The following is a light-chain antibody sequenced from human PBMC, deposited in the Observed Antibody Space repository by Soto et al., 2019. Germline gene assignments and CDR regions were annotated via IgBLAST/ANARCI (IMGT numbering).Light chain of an antibody. CDR2: GAS. Sequence: IVMTQSPDTLSVSPVEIGTLSFMTSQTVKSNLAWYQRKPGQAPRLLIYGASSRATGIPGRFSGSGSGTDFTLTISRLEPEDFAVYYCQQYGSSPQTFGQGTKVDIK. J-gene: IGKJ1*01. CDR3: QQYGSSPQT. CDR1: QTVKSN. V-gene: IGKV3-20*01.